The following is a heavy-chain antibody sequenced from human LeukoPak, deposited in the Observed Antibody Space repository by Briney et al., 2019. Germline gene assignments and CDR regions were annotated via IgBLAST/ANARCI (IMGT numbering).Heavy chain of an antibody. CDR3: ARDVRLGELSDAGGY. CDR1: GFTFSDYY. Sequence: GGSRRLSCAAAGFTFSDYYMSWIRQAPGKGLEWVSYISSSGSTIYYADSVKGRFTISRDNAKNSLYLQMNSLRAEDTAVYYCARDVRLGELSDAGGYWGQGTLVTVSS. D-gene: IGHD3-16*01. J-gene: IGHJ4*02. CDR2: ISSSGSTI. V-gene: IGHV3-11*04.